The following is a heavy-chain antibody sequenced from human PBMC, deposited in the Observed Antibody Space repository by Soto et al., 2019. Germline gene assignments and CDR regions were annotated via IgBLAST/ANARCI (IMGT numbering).Heavy chain of an antibody. Sequence: GGSLRLSCAASGFTFSSYAMHWVRQAPGKGLEWVAVISYDGSNKYYADSVKGRFTISRDNSKNTLYLQMNSLRAEDTAVYYCARDSMVRAARPGSVDYWGQGTLVTVSS. D-gene: IGHD6-6*01. CDR3: ARDSMVRAARPGSVDY. CDR1: GFTFSSYA. CDR2: ISYDGSNK. V-gene: IGHV3-30-3*01. J-gene: IGHJ4*02.